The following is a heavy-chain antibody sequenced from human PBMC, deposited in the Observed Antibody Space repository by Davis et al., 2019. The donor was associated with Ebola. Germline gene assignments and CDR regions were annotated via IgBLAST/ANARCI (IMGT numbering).Heavy chain of an antibody. V-gene: IGHV3-30-3*02. CDR1: GFTFSSYA. J-gene: IGHJ1*01. Sequence: PGGSLRLSCAASGFTFSSYAMHWVRQAPGKGLEWVAVISYDGNNKYYADSVKGRFTISRDNSKNTLYLQMNSLRGDDTAVYYCTNDPEAAASAEYFQHWGQGTLVTVSS. CDR2: ISYDGNNK. D-gene: IGHD2-2*01. CDR3: TNDPEAAASAEYFQH.